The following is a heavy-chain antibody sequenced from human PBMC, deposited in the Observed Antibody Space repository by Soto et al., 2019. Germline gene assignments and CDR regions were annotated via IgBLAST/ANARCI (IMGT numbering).Heavy chain of an antibody. CDR2: VKSKTDGGTT. CDR3: ARVRLGRAFDI. V-gene: IGHV3-15*07. D-gene: IGHD3-16*01. CDR1: GFIFSNAW. J-gene: IGHJ3*02. Sequence: PGGSLRLSCAASGFIFSNAWINWVRQAPGEGLEWVGRVKSKTDGGTTDFAAPVKGRFTISRDDSKNSLYLQMNSLKTEDTAVYYCARVRLGRAFDIWGRGTMVTVSS.